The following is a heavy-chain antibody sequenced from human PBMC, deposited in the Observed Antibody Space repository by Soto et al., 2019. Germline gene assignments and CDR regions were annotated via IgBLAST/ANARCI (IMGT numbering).Heavy chain of an antibody. V-gene: IGHV1-18*01. CDR1: GYTFTSYG. D-gene: IGHD1-1*01. CDR2: ISAHNGNT. J-gene: IGHJ4*02. CDR3: ARGRYGDY. Sequence: GAEVKKPGASVKVSCKGSGYTFTSYGITWVRQAPGQGLEWMGWISAHNGNTDYAQRLQGRVTVTRDTSTSTAYMELRSLRSDDTAVYYCARGRYGDYWGQGALVTVSS.